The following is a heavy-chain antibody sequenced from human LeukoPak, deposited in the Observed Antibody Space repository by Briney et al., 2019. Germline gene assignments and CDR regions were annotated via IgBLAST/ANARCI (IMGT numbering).Heavy chain of an antibody. CDR3: ARVYSGRGYSGYDLVELAFDY. CDR2: INPSGGST. CDR1: GYTFTSCY. V-gene: IGHV1-46*01. J-gene: IGHJ4*02. Sequence: ASVKVSCKASGYTFTSCYMHWVRQAPGQGLEWMGIINPSGGSTSYAQKFQGRVTMTRDMSTSTVYMELSSLRSEDTAVYYCARVYSGRGYSGYDLVELAFDYWGQGTLVTVSS. D-gene: IGHD5-12*01.